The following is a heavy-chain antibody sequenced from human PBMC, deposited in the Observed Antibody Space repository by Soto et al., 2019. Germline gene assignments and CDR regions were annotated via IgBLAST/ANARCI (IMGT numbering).Heavy chain of an antibody. D-gene: IGHD3-16*01. CDR2: ISSSSSYI. J-gene: IGHJ4*02. CDR3: ARDYTTSWSPGH. CDR1: GFTFSSYN. V-gene: IGHV3-21*01. Sequence: PGGSLRLSCAASGFTFSSYNMNWVRQAPEKGLEWVSSISSSSSYIYYADSVKGRFTISRDNAKNSLYLQMNSLRAEDTAVYYCARDYTTSWSPGHWGQGTLVTSPQ.